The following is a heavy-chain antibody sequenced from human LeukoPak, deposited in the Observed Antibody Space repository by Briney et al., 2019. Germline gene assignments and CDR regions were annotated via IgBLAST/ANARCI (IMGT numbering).Heavy chain of an antibody. V-gene: IGHV4-39*07. CDR3: ARTGEYSGSGPSWAFDI. D-gene: IGHD3-10*01. CDR1: GGSISTTNYY. Sequence: SETLSLTCTVSGGSISTTNYYWGWVRQSPGQGLEWIASVYYTGSPYYNLSLKSRVTISVDTSKNQFSLKLTSVTAADAAVYYCARTGEYSGSGPSWAFDIWGQGTMVTVSS. J-gene: IGHJ3*02. CDR2: VYYTGSP.